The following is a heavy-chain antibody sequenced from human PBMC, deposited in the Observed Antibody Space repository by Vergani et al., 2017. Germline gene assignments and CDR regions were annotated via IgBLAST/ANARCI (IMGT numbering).Heavy chain of an antibody. J-gene: IGHJ3*02. CDR1: GITFSGSA. CDR3: TGMGYGRRTSCLEAFDI. CDR2: IRNKANNYAT. V-gene: IGHV3-73*02. D-gene: IGHD2-2*01. Sequence: EVQLVESGGGLVQPGGSVKVSCAASGITFSGSAMHWVRQSSGKGLEWVGRIRNKANNYATAYAASVKGRFTISRDDARNTTYLQMNSLKTEDTAGYYCTGMGYGRRTSCLEAFDIWGQGTMVTVSS.